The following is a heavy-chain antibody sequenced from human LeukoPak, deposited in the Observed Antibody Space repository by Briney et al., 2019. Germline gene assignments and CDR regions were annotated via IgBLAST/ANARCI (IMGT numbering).Heavy chain of an antibody. CDR2: LRGAGERI. V-gene: IGHV3-23*01. CDR3: ARRWLGDPYGMDV. Sequence: GGSLRLSCAASGFTFSSYAMTWVRQAPGKGLEWVSILRGAGERIYYADSVKGRFTVSRDNAKDTLYLQINSLRGEDTAVYYCARRWLGDPYGMDVWGQGTTVTVSS. J-gene: IGHJ6*02. D-gene: IGHD3-10*01. CDR1: GFTFSSYA.